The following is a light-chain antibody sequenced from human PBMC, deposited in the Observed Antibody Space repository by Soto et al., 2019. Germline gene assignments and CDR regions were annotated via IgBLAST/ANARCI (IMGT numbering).Light chain of an antibody. CDR3: QQSFSTPWT. CDR2: DAS. Sequence: DIQMTQSPSSLSAYVGDRVTITCRASQTISTFLNWYQHKPGKAPKLLIYDASNLHSGVPSRFSGSGSGTDFTLTISSLQPEDFATYSCQQSFSTPWTFGQGTKVEVK. J-gene: IGKJ1*01. CDR1: QTISTF. V-gene: IGKV1-39*01.